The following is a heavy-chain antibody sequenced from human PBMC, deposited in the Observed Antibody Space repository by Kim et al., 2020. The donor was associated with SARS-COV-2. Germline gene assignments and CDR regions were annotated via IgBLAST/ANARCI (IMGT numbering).Heavy chain of an antibody. CDR3: TTQVRSLYFFDY. Sequence: GGSLRLSCATSGFTFGDYTMSWFRQAPGKGLEWVGFLRSKTYRGTTDYAASVKGRFTISRDDSKSIAYLQMTSLKTEDTDEYFCTTQVRSLYFFDYWCQG. D-gene: IGHD3-3*01. CDR1: GFTFGDYT. V-gene: IGHV3-49*03. CDR2: LRSKTYRGTT. J-gene: IGHJ4*02.